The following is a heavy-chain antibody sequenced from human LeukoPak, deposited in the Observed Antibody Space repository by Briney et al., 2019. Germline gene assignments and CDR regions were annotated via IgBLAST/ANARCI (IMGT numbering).Heavy chain of an antibody. V-gene: IGHV4-61*02. CDR1: GGSISSGSYY. CDR2: IYTSGST. CDR3: ARDRDYYYMDV. Sequence: SETLSLTCTVSGGSISSGSYYWSWIRQPAGKGLEWIGRIYTSGSTNYNPSLKSRVTISVDTSKNQFSLKLSSVTAADTAVYYCARDRDYYYMDVWGKGTTVTISS. J-gene: IGHJ6*03.